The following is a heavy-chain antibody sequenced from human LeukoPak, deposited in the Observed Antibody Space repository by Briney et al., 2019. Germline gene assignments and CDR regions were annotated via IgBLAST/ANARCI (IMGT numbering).Heavy chain of an antibody. Sequence: GGSLRLSCAASGFTFSSYAMPWVRQAPGKGLEWVAVISYDGSNKYYADSVKGRFTISRDNSKNTLYLQMNSLRAEDTAVYYCARPVYGSLPSYYFDYWGQGTLVTVSS. J-gene: IGHJ4*02. CDR2: ISYDGSNK. CDR3: ARPVYGSLPSYYFDY. D-gene: IGHD1-26*01. CDR1: GFTFSSYA. V-gene: IGHV3-30-3*01.